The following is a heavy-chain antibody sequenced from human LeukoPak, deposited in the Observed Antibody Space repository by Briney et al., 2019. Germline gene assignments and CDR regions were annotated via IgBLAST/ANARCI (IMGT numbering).Heavy chain of an antibody. CDR3: AKDPLYYYGSGSYYHPFDY. CDR1: GFTFSSYS. Sequence: QPGGSLRLSCAASGFTFSSYSMNWVRQAPGKGLEWVSYISSSSSTIYYADSVQGRFTISRDNAKNTLYLQMNSLRAEDTAVYYCAKDPLYYYGSGSYYHPFDYWGQGTLVTVSS. D-gene: IGHD3-10*01. J-gene: IGHJ4*02. CDR2: ISSSSSTI. V-gene: IGHV3-48*01.